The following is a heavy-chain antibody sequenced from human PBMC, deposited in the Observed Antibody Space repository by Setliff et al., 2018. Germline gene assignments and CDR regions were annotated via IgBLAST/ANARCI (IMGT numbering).Heavy chain of an antibody. Sequence: ASVKVSCKASGFTFTSSAVQWVRQARGQRLEWIGWIVVGSGNINYAQKFQERLTITRDESTSTAYMELSSLRSEDTAVYYCAREGYYDILTGYPGPLYGMDVWGQGTTVTVSS. D-gene: IGHD3-9*01. CDR3: AREGYYDILTGYPGPLYGMDV. CDR1: GFTFTSSA. CDR2: IVVGSGNI. J-gene: IGHJ6*02. V-gene: IGHV1-58*01.